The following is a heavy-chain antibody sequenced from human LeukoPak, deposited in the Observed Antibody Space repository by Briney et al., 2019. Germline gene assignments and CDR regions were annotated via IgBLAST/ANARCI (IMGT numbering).Heavy chain of an antibody. J-gene: IGHJ4*02. D-gene: IGHD6-19*01. CDR2: ISYGGSNK. V-gene: IGHV3-30-3*01. CDR1: GFTFSSYD. CDR3: ARAMISSGWFPAFDL. Sequence: GGSLRLSCAASGFTFSSYDMSWVRQAPGKGLEWVAVISYGGSNKYYADSVKGRFTISRDNSKNTLYLQMNSLRAEDTAVYYCARAMISSGWFPAFDLWGQGTLVTVSP.